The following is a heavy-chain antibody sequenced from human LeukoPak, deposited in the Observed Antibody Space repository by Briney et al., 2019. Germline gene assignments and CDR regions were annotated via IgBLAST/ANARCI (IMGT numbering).Heavy chain of an antibody. CDR1: GFTFSSYS. J-gene: IGHJ3*02. Sequence: GGSLRLSCAASGFTFSSYSMNWVRQAPGKGLEWVSSISSSSSYIYYADSVKGRFTISRDNAKNSLYLQMNSLRAEDTAVYYCARADYDFWSGYGDAFDIWGQGTMVTVSS. CDR2: ISSSSSYI. D-gene: IGHD3-3*01. V-gene: IGHV3-21*01. CDR3: ARADYDFWSGYGDAFDI.